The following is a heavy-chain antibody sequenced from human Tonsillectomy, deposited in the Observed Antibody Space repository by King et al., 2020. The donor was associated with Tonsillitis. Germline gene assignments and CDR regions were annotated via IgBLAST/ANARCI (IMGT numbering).Heavy chain of an antibody. J-gene: IGHJ6*03. CDR1: GYTFTSYG. D-gene: IGHD2-2*01. V-gene: IGHV1-18*01. Sequence: VQLVESGAEVKKPGASVKVSCKASGYTFTSYGISWVRQAPGQGLEWMGWISAYNGNTNNAQKLQDRVTMTTDTSTSTAYMELRSLRFDDTAVYYCARDPRHCSSTSCYGKFYYYFYMDVWGKGTTVTVSS. CDR2: ISAYNGNT. CDR3: ARDPRHCSSTSCYGKFYYYFYMDV.